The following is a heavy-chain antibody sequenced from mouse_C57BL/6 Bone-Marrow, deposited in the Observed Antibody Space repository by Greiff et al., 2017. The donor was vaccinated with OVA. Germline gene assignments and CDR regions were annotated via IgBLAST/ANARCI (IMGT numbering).Heavy chain of an antibody. CDR2: ISSKSNNYAT. V-gene: IGHV10-1*01. CDR3: VRHTMAFDY. D-gene: IGHD2-12*01. CDR1: GFSFNTYA. Sequence: EVKLMESGGGLVQPKGSLKLSCAASGFSFNTYAMNWVRQAPGTGLEWVARISSKSNNYATYYADSVKDRFTISRDDSESMLYLQINNLKTEDTAMYYCVRHTMAFDYWGQGTTLTVSS. J-gene: IGHJ2*01.